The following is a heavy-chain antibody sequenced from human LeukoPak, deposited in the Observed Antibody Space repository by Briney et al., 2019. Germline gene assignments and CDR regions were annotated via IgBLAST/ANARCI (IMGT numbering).Heavy chain of an antibody. CDR3: AREARSNPYCSGGSCYSNWFDP. CDR1: GYTFTGYY. V-gene: IGHV1-2*02. D-gene: IGHD2-15*01. J-gene: IGHJ5*02. CDR2: INPNSGGT. Sequence: GASVKVSCKAFGYTFTGYYMHWVRQAPGQGLEWMGWINPNSGGTNYAQKFQGRVTMTRDTSISTAYMELSRLRSDDTAVYYCAREARSNPYCSGGSCYSNWFDPWGQGTLVTVSS.